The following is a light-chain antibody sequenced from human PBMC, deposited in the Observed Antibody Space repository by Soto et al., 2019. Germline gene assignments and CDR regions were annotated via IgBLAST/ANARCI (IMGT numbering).Light chain of an antibody. CDR1: QSVSNY. CDR3: QQRSIWPWT. J-gene: IGKJ1*01. Sequence: EIVLTQSPATLSLSPGERATLSCWASQSVSNYFVWYQQKPGQAPRLPIYDASKRATGIPARFSGSGSGTDFTLTISSLEPEDFAVYYCQQRSIWPWTFGQGTKVEIK. CDR2: DAS. V-gene: IGKV3-11*01.